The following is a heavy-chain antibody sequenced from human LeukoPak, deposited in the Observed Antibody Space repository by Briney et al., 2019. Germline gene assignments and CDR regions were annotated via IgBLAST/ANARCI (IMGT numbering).Heavy chain of an antibody. CDR1: GFTFSSYS. CDR3: ARAFKGSGCPDY. D-gene: IGHD6-25*01. J-gene: IGHJ4*02. V-gene: IGHV3-21*01. CDR2: ISSSSSYI. Sequence: GGSLRLSCAASGFTFSSYSMNWVRQAPGKGLEWVSSISSSSSYIYYADSVKGRFTISRDNAKNSLYLQMNSLRAEDTAVYYCARAFKGSGCPDYWGQGTLVTVSS.